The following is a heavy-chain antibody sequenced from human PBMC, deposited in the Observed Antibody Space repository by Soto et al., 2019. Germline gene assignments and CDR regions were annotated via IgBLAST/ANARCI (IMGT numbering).Heavy chain of an antibody. CDR1: GYTFTSYY. J-gene: IGHJ4*02. D-gene: IGHD3-9*01. CDR3: ARDHYDILTHTGPDY. CDR2: INPSGGST. Sequence: GASVKVSCKASGYTFTSYYMHWVRQAPGQGLEWMGIINPSGGSTSYAQKFQGRVTMTRDTSTSTVYMELSSLRSEDTAVYYCARDHYDILTHTGPDYWGQGTLVTVSS. V-gene: IGHV1-46*03.